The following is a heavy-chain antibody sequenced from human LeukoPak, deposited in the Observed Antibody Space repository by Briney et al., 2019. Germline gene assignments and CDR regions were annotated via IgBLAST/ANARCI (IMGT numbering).Heavy chain of an antibody. J-gene: IGHJ4*02. CDR3: ARGRANYYDSSGYLIEYYFDY. D-gene: IGHD3-22*01. Sequence: GGSLRLSCAASGFTFSDYYMGWIRQAPGKGLEWVANIKQDGSEKYYVDSVKGRFTISRDNAKNSLYLQMNSLRAEDTAVYYCARGRANYYDSSGYLIEYYFDYWGQGTLVTVSS. V-gene: IGHV3-7*01. CDR1: GFTFSDYY. CDR2: IKQDGSEK.